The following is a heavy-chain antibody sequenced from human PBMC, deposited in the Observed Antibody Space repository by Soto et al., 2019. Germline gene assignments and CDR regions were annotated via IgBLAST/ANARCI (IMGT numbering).Heavy chain of an antibody. CDR3: SRRGPFTAAGAF. D-gene: IGHD6-13*01. CDR2: IYHSGVT. Sequence: PSETLSLTCAVSGDSITSSYWSWLRQPPGKGLEWIADIYHSGVTNYNPSLRSRVIISLDRSRNQFSLQLDSLSAADTAGYYCSRRGPFTAAGAFWGQGTLVTVSS. CDR1: GDSITSSYW. J-gene: IGHJ4*03. V-gene: IGHV4-4*02.